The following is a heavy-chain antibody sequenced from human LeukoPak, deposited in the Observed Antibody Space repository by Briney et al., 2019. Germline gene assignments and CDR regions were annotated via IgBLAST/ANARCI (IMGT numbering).Heavy chain of an antibody. CDR1: GDSVSSNSAA. CDR3: ARDQDYYDSSGSEGYYYGMDV. V-gene: IGHV6-1*01. Sequence: SQTFSLTCAISGDSVSSNSAAWNWIRQSPSRGLEWLGRTYHRSKWYNDYAVSVKSRITINPDTSKNQFSLQLNSVTPEDTAVYYCARDQDYYDSSGSEGYYYGMDVWGQGTTVTVSS. D-gene: IGHD3-22*01. J-gene: IGHJ6*02. CDR2: TYHRSKWYN.